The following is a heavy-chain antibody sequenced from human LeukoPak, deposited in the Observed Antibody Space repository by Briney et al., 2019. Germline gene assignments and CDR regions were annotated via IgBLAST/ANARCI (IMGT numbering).Heavy chain of an antibody. CDR1: GGTFSSYA. J-gene: IGHJ6*03. CDR3: ARDSRPISSSLRYYYYYYYMDV. D-gene: IGHD6-6*01. Sequence: SVKVSCKASGGTFSSYAISWVRQAPGQGLEWMGGIIPIFGTANYAQKFQGRVTITTDESTSTAYMELSSLRSEDTAVYYCARDSRPISSSLRYYYYYYYMDVWGKGTTVTVSS. V-gene: IGHV1-69*05. CDR2: IIPIFGTA.